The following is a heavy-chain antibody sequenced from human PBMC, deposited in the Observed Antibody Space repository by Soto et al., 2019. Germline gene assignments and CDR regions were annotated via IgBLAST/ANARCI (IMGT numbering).Heavy chain of an antibody. Sequence: QLQLQESGPGLLKPSETLSLTCTVSGGSISSSSYYWGWIRQPPGKVLEWIGSIYYSGSTYYNPSLKSRVPISVDTSKNQFPLKLSSVTAADTAVYYCASPLALPPGPNNWFDPWRQGTLVTVSS. V-gene: IGHV4-39*01. J-gene: IGHJ5*02. CDR1: GGSISSSSYY. CDR3: ASPLALPPGPNNWFDP. CDR2: IYYSGST. D-gene: IGHD2-15*01.